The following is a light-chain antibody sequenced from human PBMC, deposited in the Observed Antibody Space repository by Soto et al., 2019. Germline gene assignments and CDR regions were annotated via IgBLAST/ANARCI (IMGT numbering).Light chain of an antibody. Sequence: QSVLKQPPSVSGAPGQRVTISCTGSSSNIGAGYDVHWYQQLPGTAPKLLIYGNSNRPSGVPDRFSGSKSGISASLAITGLQAEDEADYYCQSYDSSLSGSGVFGTGTKVTVL. CDR3: QSYDSSLSGSGV. J-gene: IGLJ1*01. V-gene: IGLV1-40*01. CDR1: SSNIGAGYD. CDR2: GNS.